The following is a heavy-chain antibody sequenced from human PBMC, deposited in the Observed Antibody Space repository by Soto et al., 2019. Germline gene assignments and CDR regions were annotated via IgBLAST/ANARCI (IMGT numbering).Heavy chain of an antibody. CDR3: VRDHNWAFDW. CDR2: IGEGGSRNM. D-gene: IGHD1-20*01. Sequence: PGRSLRLSCAASGFTFSSYSMNWVRQAPGKGLELVSYIGEGGSRNMYYADSVKGRFTISRDNAKNSLFLQMNSLRAEDTAVYYCVRDHNWAFDWCGQGTLVTVSS. V-gene: IGHV3-48*01. CDR1: GFTFSSYS. J-gene: IGHJ4*02.